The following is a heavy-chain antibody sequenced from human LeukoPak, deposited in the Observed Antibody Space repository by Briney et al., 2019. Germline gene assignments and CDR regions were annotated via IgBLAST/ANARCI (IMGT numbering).Heavy chain of an antibody. Sequence: PSETLSLTCTVSGGSISSYYWSWIRQPAGKGLEWIGRIYTSGSTNYNPSLKSRVTISVDTSKNQFSLKLSSVTAADTAVYYCATRQPNRITGTYYYYYYMDVWGKGTTVTVSS. CDR3: ATRQPNRITGTYYYYYYMDV. V-gene: IGHV4-4*07. CDR1: GGSISSYY. D-gene: IGHD1-20*01. CDR2: IYTSGST. J-gene: IGHJ6*03.